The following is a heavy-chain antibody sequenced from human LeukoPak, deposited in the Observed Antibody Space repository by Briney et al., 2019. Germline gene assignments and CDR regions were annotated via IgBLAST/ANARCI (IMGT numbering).Heavy chain of an antibody. CDR2: IYTIGNT. CDR3: ARDRSYYSDTGTDY. V-gene: IGHV4-61*02. Sequence: SETLSLTFTVSGASISRGSHYWSWIRQPAGKGLEWIGRIYTIGNTNYSPSLWRRVTISVDTSKNQFSLRLHSVTAADTAVYYCARDRSYYSDTGTDYWGQGALVTVSS. J-gene: IGHJ4*02. CDR1: GASISRGSHY. D-gene: IGHD3-22*01.